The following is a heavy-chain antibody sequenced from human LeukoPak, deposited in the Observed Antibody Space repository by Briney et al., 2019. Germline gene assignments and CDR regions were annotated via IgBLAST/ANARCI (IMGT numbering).Heavy chain of an antibody. V-gene: IGHV3-30*04. CDR2: ISYDGSNK. J-gene: IGHJ4*02. CDR3: AAGIAAAGTGGGY. Sequence: PGRSLRLSCAASGFTLSSYAMHWVRQAPGKGLEWVAVISYDGSNKYYADSVKGRFTISRDNSKNTLYLQMNSLRAEDTAVYYCAAGIAAAGTGGGYWGQGTLVTVSS. CDR1: GFTLSSYA. D-gene: IGHD6-13*01.